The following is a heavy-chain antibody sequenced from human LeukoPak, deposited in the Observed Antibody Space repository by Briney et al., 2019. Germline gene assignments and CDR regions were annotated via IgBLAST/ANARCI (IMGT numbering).Heavy chain of an antibody. CDR1: GGSFSGFY. J-gene: IGHJ4*02. Sequence: KPSETLSLTCAVYGGSFSGFYWRWIRQPPGKGLEWIGELNHSGSTNYNPSLKSRVTISVDTSKNQFSLKLSSVTAADTAVYYCARGRVYYAPFDYWGQGTLVTVSS. CDR2: LNHSGST. D-gene: IGHD3-10*01. V-gene: IGHV4-34*01. CDR3: ARGRVYYAPFDY.